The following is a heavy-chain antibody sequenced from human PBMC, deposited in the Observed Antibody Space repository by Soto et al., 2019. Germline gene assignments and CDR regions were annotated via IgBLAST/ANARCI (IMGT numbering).Heavy chain of an antibody. CDR1: GYTFTSYA. D-gene: IGHD3-22*01. CDR3: ARVPLYYYDSSGPYPGACDI. Sequence: GASVKLSCKASGYTFTSYAMHWVRQAPGQRLEWMGWINAGNGNTKYSRKFQGRVTITRDTSASTAYMELSSLRSEDTAVYYCARVPLYYYDSSGPYPGACDIWGHGTM. V-gene: IGHV1-3*01. CDR2: INAGNGNT. J-gene: IGHJ3*02.